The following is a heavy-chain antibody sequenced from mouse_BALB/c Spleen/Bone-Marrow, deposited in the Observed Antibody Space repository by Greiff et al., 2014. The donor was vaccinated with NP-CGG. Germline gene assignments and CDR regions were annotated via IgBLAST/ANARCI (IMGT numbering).Heavy chain of an antibody. CDR1: GYSFTSYT. J-gene: IGHJ2*01. CDR3: ARGWDYEGYFDY. Sequence: QVQLQQSGAELARPGASVKMSCKASGYSFTSYTTHWVKQRPGQGLEWIGYINPSSGYTNYSQKFKDKATLTADKSSSTAYMQLSSLTSEDSAVYYCARGWDYEGYFDYWGQGTTLTVSS. CDR2: INPSSGYT. V-gene: IGHV1-4*01. D-gene: IGHD2-4*01.